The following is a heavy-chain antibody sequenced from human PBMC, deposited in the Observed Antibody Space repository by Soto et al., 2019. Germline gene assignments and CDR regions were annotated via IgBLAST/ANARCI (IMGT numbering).Heavy chain of an antibody. Sequence: QVQLVESGGGVVQPGRSLRLSCAASGFTFSGYGTHWVRQAPGKVLEWVALISYDGSNKYYADSVKGRFTISRDNSKNTLYLQMNSLRAEDAAVYYCAKDKGPYSYGPYGMDVWGQGTTVTVSS. CDR1: GFTFSGYG. J-gene: IGHJ6*02. CDR3: AKDKGPYSYGPYGMDV. V-gene: IGHV3-30*18. D-gene: IGHD5-18*01. CDR2: ISYDGSNK.